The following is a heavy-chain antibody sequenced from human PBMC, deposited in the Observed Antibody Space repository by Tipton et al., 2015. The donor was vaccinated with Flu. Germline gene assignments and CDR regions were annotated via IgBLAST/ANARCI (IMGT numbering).Heavy chain of an antibody. CDR2: IYYSGST. V-gene: IGHV4-39*07. D-gene: IGHD3-3*01. CDR3: ARDGAIVGVVTPFGY. J-gene: IGHJ4*02. CDR1: GGSISSSNYY. Sequence: TLSLTCTVSGGSISSSNYYWGWIRQPPGKGLEWIGSIYYSGSTYYNPSLKSRATISVDTSKNQFSLKLSSVTAADTAVFYCARDGAIVGVVTPFGYWGQGTLVTVSS.